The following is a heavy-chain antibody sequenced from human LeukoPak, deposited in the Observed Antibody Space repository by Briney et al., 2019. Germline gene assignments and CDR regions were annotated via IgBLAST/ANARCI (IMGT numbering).Heavy chain of an antibody. V-gene: IGHV4-34*01. CDR1: GGSFSGYY. Sequence: SETLSLTCAVYGGSFSGYYWSWIRQPPGKGLEWIGEINHSGGTNYNPSLKSRVTISVDTSKNQFSLKLSPVTAADTAVYYCAGRLWRRDGYNLSAFDIWGQGTMVTVSS. CDR2: INHSGGT. CDR3: AGRLWRRDGYNLSAFDI. J-gene: IGHJ3*02. D-gene: IGHD5-24*01.